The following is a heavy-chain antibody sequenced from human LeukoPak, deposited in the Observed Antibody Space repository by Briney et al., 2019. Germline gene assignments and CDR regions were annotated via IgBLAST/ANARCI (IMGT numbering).Heavy chain of an antibody. J-gene: IGHJ4*02. CDR3: ARLVDTAMVEFDY. V-gene: IGHV5-51*01. CDR1: XXXXXXYX. D-gene: IGHD5-18*01. CDR2: IYPGDSDT. Sequence: GESLKISCKGSXXXXXXYXXGXXRXXPXXXXXXXGIIYPGDSDTRYSPSFQGQVTISADKSISTAYLQWSSLKASDTAMYYCARLVDTAMVEFDYWGQGTLVTVSS.